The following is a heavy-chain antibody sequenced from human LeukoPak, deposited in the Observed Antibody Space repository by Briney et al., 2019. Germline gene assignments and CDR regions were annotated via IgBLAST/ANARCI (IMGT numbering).Heavy chain of an antibody. D-gene: IGHD3-10*01. CDR3: ARDLGETGMDY. CDR1: GFTFSSYA. Sequence: GRSLRLSCAASGFTFSSYAMHWVRQAPGKGLEWVAVISYDGSNKYYADSVKGRFTISRDNSKNTLYLQMNSLRAEDTAVYYCARDLGETGMDYWGQGTLVTVSS. V-gene: IGHV3-30*04. J-gene: IGHJ4*02. CDR2: ISYDGSNK.